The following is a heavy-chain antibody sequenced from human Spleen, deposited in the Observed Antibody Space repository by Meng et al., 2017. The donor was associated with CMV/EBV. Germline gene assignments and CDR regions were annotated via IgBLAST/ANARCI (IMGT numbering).Heavy chain of an antibody. V-gene: IGHV1-69*05. CDR3: ARRGDTVATMGRFDY. CDR1: GAPFSNYG. CDR2: ILPISGTA. J-gene: IGHJ4*02. Sequence: SGAPFSNYGMNWVRQAPGQGLEWMGGILPISGTAKYAQKFQGRVTITTDEFTSTAYMELSSLRSDDTAVYYCARRGDTVATMGRFDYWGQGTLVTVSS. D-gene: IGHD5-12*01.